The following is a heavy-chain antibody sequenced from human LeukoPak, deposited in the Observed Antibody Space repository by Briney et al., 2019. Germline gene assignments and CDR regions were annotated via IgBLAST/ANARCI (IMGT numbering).Heavy chain of an antibody. CDR1: GFNFGNYW. J-gene: IGHJ4*02. CDR3: ARGPPY. V-gene: IGHV3-7*02. CDR2: IKQDGSEQ. Sequence: GGSLRLSCGGSGFNFGNYWMTWVRQAPGKGLEWVAHIKQDGSEQSLVDSVKGRFTISRDNAKNSLYLQMNSLRDEDTAVYYCARGPPYWGQGTLVTVSS.